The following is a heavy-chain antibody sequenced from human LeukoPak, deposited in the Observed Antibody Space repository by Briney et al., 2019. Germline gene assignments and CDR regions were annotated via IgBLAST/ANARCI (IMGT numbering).Heavy chain of an antibody. CDR3: ARDFGLRCSGGTCYSVYYYGMDV. CDR2: IKQGGSEK. V-gene: IGHV3-7*03. CDR1: GFIFSNYA. D-gene: IGHD2-15*01. Sequence: GGSLRLSCSASGFIFSNYAMYWVRQAPGKGLEWVANIKQGGSEKYYVDSVKGRFTISRDNAKNSLYLQMNSRRAEDTAVYYCARDFGLRCSGGTCYSVYYYGMDVWGKGTTVTVSS. J-gene: IGHJ6*04.